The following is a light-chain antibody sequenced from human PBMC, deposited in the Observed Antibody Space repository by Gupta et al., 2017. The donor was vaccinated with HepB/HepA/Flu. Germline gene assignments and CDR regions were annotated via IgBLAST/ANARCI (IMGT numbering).Light chain of an antibody. CDR3: QQLNSYPLT. J-gene: IGKJ4*01. Sequence: DIQLTQSPSFLSASVGDRVTITCRATQGISSYLVWYQQKPGKAPKLLIYAASTLQSGVPSRFSGGGSGTEFTLTISSLQPEDSATYYCQQLNSYPLTFGGGTKVEIK. CDR1: QGISSY. CDR2: AAS. V-gene: IGKV1-9*01.